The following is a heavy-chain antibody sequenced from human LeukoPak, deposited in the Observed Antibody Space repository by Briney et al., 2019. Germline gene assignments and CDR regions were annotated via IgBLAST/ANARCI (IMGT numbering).Heavy chain of an antibody. CDR2: INHSGST. Sequence: SETLSLTCTVSGDSISSGPYFWGWIRQPPGKGLEWIGEINHSGSTNYNPSLKSRVTISVDTSKNRFSLKLNSVTAADTAVYYCARGLKASRAGRSSGGSCYYDWGQGTLVTVSS. V-gene: IGHV4-39*07. J-gene: IGHJ4*02. CDR1: GDSISSGPYF. D-gene: IGHD2-15*01. CDR3: ARGLKASRAGRSSGGSCYYD.